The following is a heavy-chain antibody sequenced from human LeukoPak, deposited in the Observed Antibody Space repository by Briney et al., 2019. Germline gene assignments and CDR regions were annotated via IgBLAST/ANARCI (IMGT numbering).Heavy chain of an antibody. CDR2: ISSSGSTI. V-gene: IGHV3-48*03. J-gene: IGHJ4*02. CDR3: ASPIAAAGLFDY. CDR1: GFTFSSYE. D-gene: IGHD6-13*01. Sequence: PGGSLRLSCAASGFTFSSYEMNWVRQAPGKGLERVSYISSSGSTIYYADSVKGRFTISRDNAKSSLYLQMNSLRAEDTAVYYCASPIAAAGLFDYWGQGTLVTVSS.